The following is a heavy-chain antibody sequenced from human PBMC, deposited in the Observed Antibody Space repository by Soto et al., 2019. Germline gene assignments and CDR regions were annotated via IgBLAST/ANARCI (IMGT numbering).Heavy chain of an antibody. CDR3: ARVSVVAGAINAMDV. CDR1: GFTFSSYW. CDR2: INSDGSTT. J-gene: IGHJ6*02. D-gene: IGHD2-15*01. V-gene: IGHV3-74*01. Sequence: GGSLRLSCAASGFTFSSYWIHWVRQAPGKGLVWVSHINSDGSTTSYADSVKGRFTISRDKAKNTVSLQMNSLRAEDTAVYFCARVSVVAGAINAMDVWGQGTTVTVSS.